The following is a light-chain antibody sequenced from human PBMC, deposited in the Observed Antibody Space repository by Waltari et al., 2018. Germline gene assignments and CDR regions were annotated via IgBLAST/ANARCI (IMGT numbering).Light chain of an antibody. CDR1: NIGRTI. Sequence: SYVLTPAPSAAVAPGQAARTTCEGDNIGRTIMHSYQQKPGHAPLLGVDDNRVRPSGIPDRFSGSNSGNTATLTISGVEAGDEADYYCQVRDSSSDYRVFGGGTKLTVL. CDR3: QVRDSSSDYRV. V-gene: IGLV3-21*02. J-gene: IGLJ3*02. CDR2: DNR.